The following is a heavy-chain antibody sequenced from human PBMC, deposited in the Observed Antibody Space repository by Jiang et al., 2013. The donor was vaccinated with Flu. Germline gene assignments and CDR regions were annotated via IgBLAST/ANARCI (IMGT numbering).Heavy chain of an antibody. CDR3: ARDRNYFDSRGYSDY. CDR1: GHSINSGDYY. Sequence: VKPSETLSSTCTVSGHSINSGDYYWGWIRQPPGKGAGVDWEYLSWWEHLLQPSLNSRVTISVDTSKNQFSLNLRSVTAADTAVYFCARDRNYFDSRGYSDYWGQGTLVAVSS. V-gene: IGHV4-38-2*02. CDR2: LSWWEH. D-gene: IGHD3-22*01. J-gene: IGHJ4*02.